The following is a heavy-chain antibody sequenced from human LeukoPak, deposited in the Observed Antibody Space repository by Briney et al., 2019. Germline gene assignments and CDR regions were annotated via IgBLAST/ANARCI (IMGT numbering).Heavy chain of an antibody. J-gene: IGHJ4*02. CDR3: ARAVTMVRGVTPVYFDY. V-gene: IGHV6-1*01. Sequence: SQTLSLTCAVSGDRVASNTGAWKWIRQTPSRGLQWLGRTYYRSKWYNDYAVSVKSRITINPDTSKNQFSLQLNSVTPEDTAVYYCARAVTMVRGVTPVYFDYWGQGTLVTVSS. D-gene: IGHD3-10*01. CDR2: TYYRSKWYN. CDR1: GDRVASNTGA.